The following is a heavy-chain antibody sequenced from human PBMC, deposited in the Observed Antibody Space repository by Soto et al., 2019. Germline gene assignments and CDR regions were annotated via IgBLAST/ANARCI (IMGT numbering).Heavy chain of an antibody. J-gene: IGHJ4*02. V-gene: IGHV1-3*01. D-gene: IGHD4-17*01. CDR1: GYTFTSYA. CDR2: INAGNGNT. CDR3: ARGTTVETGSY. Sequence: ASVKVSCKASGYTFTSYAMHWVRQAPGQRLEWMGWINAGNGNTKYSQKFQGRVTITRDTSASTAYMELRSLRSDDTAVYYCARGTTVETGSYWGQGTLVTVSS.